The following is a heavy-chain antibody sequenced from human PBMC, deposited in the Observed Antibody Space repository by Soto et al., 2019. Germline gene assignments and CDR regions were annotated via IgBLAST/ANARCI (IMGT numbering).Heavy chain of an antibody. CDR2: IKSKTDGGTT. CDR3: TTVSDYYDSSRYYNDDAFDI. CDR1: GFTFSNAW. Sequence: GGSLRLSCAASGFTFSNAWMSWVRQAPGKGLEWVGRIKSKTDGGTTDYAAPVKGRFTISRDDSKNTLYLQMNSLKTEDTAVYYCTTVSDYYDSSRYYNDDAFDIWGQGTMVTVSS. V-gene: IGHV3-15*01. J-gene: IGHJ3*02. D-gene: IGHD3-22*01.